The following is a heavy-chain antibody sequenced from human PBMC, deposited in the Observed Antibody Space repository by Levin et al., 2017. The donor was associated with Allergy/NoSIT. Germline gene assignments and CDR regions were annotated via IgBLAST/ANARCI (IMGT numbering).Heavy chain of an antibody. CDR3: ARTPMVRGVISGDRKYYFDY. CDR2: IYYSGST. D-gene: IGHD3-10*01. J-gene: IGHJ4*02. CDR1: GGSISSSSYY. V-gene: IGHV4-39*01. Sequence: GSLRLSCTVSGGSISSSSYYWGWIRQPPGKGLEWIGSIYYSGSTYYNPSLKSRVTISVDTSKNQFSLKLSSVTAADTAVYYCARTPMVRGVISGDRKYYFDYWGQGTLVTVSS.